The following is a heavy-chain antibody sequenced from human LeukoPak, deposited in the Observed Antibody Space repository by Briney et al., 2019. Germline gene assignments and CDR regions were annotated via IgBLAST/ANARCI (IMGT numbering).Heavy chain of an antibody. CDR3: ARDFETYDSNWYRPSDY. J-gene: IGHJ4*02. CDR1: GFTFNTYT. CDR2: ISGSSGII. V-gene: IGHV3-48*01. Sequence: GVLRLSCAASGFTFNTYTMNWVRQAPGKGLEWVSYISGSSGIIDYADSVRGRFTISRDNAKNSLYLQMNSLRVEDTAVYYCARDFETYDSNWYRPSDYWGQGTLVTVSS. D-gene: IGHD6-13*01.